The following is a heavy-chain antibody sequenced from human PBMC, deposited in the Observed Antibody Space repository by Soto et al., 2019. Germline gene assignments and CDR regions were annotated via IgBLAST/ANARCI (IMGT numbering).Heavy chain of an antibody. J-gene: IGHJ3*02. CDR2: ISYDGGNK. CDR3: AKDSSSGWYGAFDI. V-gene: IGHV3-30*18. CDR1: GFTFSSYG. Sequence: VQLVESGGGLVQPGGSLRLSCVASGFTFSSYGMHWVRQAPGKGLEWVAVISYDGGNKYHADSVKGRFTISRDNSKNTLYLQMNSLRAEDTAVYYCAKDSSSGWYGAFDIWGQGTMVTVSS. D-gene: IGHD6-19*01.